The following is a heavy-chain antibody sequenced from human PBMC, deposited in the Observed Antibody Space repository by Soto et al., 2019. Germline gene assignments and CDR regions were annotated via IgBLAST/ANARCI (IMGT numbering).Heavy chain of an antibody. D-gene: IGHD6-19*01. CDR1: SFSINSRHY. Sequence: SETLSLTCSVSSFSINSRHYWGWIRQPPGKGLEWIASIYNTVSTHYNPSLKSRATISLDTSQNQFSLRLNSVTAADTAIYYCARNASGRHFDYWRQGRMVTVSS. J-gene: IGHJ4*02. CDR3: ARNASGRHFDY. V-gene: IGHV4-38-2*02. CDR2: IYNTVST.